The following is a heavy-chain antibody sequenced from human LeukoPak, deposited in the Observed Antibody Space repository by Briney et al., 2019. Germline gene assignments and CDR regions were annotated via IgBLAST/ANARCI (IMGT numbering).Heavy chain of an antibody. CDR3: ARRMYYYGSGSHDY. Sequence: SETLSLTCTVSGGSISSSTYYWGWIRQPPGKGLEWIGNIYYSGSTYYNPSLKSRVTISVDTSKNQFSLKLSSVTAADTAVYYCARRMYYYGSGSHDYWGQGTLVTVSS. D-gene: IGHD3-10*01. CDR2: IYYSGST. J-gene: IGHJ4*02. V-gene: IGHV4-39*07. CDR1: GGSISSSTYY.